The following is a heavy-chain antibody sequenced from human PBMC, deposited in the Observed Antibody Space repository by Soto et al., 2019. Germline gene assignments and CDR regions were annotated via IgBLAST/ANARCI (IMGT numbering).Heavy chain of an antibody. CDR2: IYWDDDK. CDR1: GFSLSTSGVG. J-gene: IGHJ5*02. Sequence: QITLKESGPTLVKPTQTLTLSCTFSGFSLSTSGVGVGWIRQPPGKALEWLALIYWDDDKRYSPSLKSRLTITTDTSKNQGVLTMTKMDPVDTATYYCAHSHPYDILTGYYNLNWFDPWGQGTLVTVSS. V-gene: IGHV2-5*02. CDR3: AHSHPYDILTGYYNLNWFDP. D-gene: IGHD3-9*01.